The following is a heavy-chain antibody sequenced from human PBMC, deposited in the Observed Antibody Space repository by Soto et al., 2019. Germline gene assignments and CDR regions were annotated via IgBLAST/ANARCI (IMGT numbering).Heavy chain of an antibody. Sequence: GESLKISCKGSGYSFTSYWISWVRQMPGKGLERMGRIDPSDSYTNYSPSFQGHVTISADKSISTAYLQWSSLKASDTAMYYCARHASRGYSGYDHKGGYYYYYYGMDVWGQGTTVTVSS. V-gene: IGHV5-10-1*01. D-gene: IGHD5-12*01. J-gene: IGHJ6*02. CDR2: IDPSDSYT. CDR1: GYSFTSYW. CDR3: ARHASRGYSGYDHKGGYYYYYYGMDV.